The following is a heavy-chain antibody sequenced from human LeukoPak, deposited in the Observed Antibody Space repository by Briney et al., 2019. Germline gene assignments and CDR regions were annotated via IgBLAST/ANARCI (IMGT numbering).Heavy chain of an antibody. D-gene: IGHD5-18*01. CDR2: IYYSGST. CDR3: ARGVLTVDTGPGSLYNWFDP. Sequence: SETLSLTFTVSGGSISSYYWSWIRQPPGKGLEWIGYIYYSGSTNYNPSLKSRVTISVDTSKNQFSLKLSSVTAADTAVYYCARGVLTVDTGPGSLYNWFDPWGQGTLVTVSS. J-gene: IGHJ5*02. CDR1: GGSISSYY. V-gene: IGHV4-59*01.